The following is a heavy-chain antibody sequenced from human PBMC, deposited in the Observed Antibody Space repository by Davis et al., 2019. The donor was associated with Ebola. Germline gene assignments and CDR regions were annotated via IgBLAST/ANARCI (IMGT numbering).Heavy chain of an antibody. V-gene: IGHV3-48*02. CDR3: ARDGIAAPPNFDY. J-gene: IGHJ4*02. CDR2: ISSSSSTI. CDR1: GFTFSSYS. D-gene: IGHD6-6*01. Sequence: GESLKISCAASGFTFSSYSMNWVRQAPGKGLEWVSYISSSSSTIYYADSVKGQFTISRDNAKNSLYLQMNSLRDEDTAVYYCARDGIAAPPNFDYWGQGTLVTVSS.